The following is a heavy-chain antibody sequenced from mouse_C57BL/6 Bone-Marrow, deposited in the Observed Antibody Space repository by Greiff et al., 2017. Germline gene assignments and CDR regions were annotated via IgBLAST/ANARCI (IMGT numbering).Heavy chain of an antibody. CDR1: GYAFSSSW. V-gene: IGHV1-82*01. Sequence: QVQLQQSGPELVKPGASVKISCKASGYAFSSSWMNWVKQRPGKGLEWIGRIYPGDGDTNYNGKFKGKATLTADKSSSTAYMQLSSLTSEDSAFYFCVLLRCFDYWGQGTTLTVSS. J-gene: IGHJ2*01. D-gene: IGHD1-1*01. CDR2: IYPGDGDT. CDR3: VLLRCFDY.